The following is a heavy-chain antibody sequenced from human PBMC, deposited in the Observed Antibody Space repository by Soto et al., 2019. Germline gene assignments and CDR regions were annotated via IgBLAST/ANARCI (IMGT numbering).Heavy chain of an antibody. CDR1: GYTFTSYD. J-gene: IGHJ5*02. Sequence: ASVKVSCTASGYTFTSYDISWVRQAPGQALERMGRISAYNGKTNYAQKLQGRVAMTTDTSTSTAYMELRSLRSDDTAVYYCARQDVVLLPAIPGFDPWGQGTLVTVSS. CDR3: ARQDVVLLPAIPGFDP. CDR2: ISAYNGKT. V-gene: IGHV1-18*04. D-gene: IGHD2-2*02.